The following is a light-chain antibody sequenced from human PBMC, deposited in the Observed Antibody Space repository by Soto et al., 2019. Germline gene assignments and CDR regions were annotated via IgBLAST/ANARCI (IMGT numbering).Light chain of an antibody. CDR1: SSDVGGYNL. Sequence: QSALTQPASVSGSPGQSITVSCAGTSSDVGGYNLVSWYQQHPGKAPKLIIYEGTERPSGISPRSSGSKSGNTASLTISGLQAEDEADYYCSSYTSSSIYVFGSGTKVTVL. J-gene: IGLJ1*01. CDR3: SSYTSSSIYV. V-gene: IGLV2-23*01. CDR2: EGT.